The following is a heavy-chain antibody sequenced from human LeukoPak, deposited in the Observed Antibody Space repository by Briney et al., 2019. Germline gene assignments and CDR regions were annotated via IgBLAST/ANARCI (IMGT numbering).Heavy chain of an antibody. CDR1: GFTLTDFY. J-gene: IGHJ3*02. CDR2: IGKNGDLI. Sequence: PGGSLRLACAAAGFTLTDFYMSWLRQAPGQGREWVSYIGKNGDLIEYADSVKGRFTVSRDNSKNLIFLEMNNLRAEDTAMYLCATDTNVVEFIQGDGHEDENFDRWGQGTMVTVSS. CDR3: ATDTNVVEFIQGDGHEDENFDR. V-gene: IGHV3-11*01. D-gene: IGHD3-10*01.